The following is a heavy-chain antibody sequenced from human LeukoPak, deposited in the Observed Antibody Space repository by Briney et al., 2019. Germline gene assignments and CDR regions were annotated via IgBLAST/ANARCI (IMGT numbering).Heavy chain of an antibody. J-gene: IGHJ3*02. V-gene: IGHV3-23*01. D-gene: IGHD2-2*01. CDR1: GFTFSSYA. Sequence: GGSLRLSCVASGFTFSSYAMSWVRQAPGQGLEWVSVISGSSGVTFYADSAKGRFTISRDNSKTTLYLQMNSLRAEDTAVYYCVRGGYCGSSICYSLNAFDIWGQGTTVTVSA. CDR2: ISGSSGVT. CDR3: VRGGYCGSSICYSLNAFDI.